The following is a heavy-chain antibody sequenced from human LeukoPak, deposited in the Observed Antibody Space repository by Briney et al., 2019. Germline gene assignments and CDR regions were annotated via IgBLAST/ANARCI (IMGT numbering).Heavy chain of an antibody. CDR1: GYTFTSYD. D-gene: IGHD6-19*01. CDR3: ARVTAAGHIPFEY. J-gene: IGHJ4*02. Sequence: ASVKVSCKASGYTFTSYDINWVRQATGQGLEWMGWMNPNSGNTNYAQKVQGRVTMTTDTSTSTAYMELRSLRSDDTAVYYCARVTAAGHIPFEYWGQGTLVTVSS. CDR2: MNPNSGNT. V-gene: IGHV1-8*01.